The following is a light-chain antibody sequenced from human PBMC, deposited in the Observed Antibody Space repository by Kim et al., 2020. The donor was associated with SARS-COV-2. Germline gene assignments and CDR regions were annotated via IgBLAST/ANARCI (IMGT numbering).Light chain of an antibody. V-gene: IGKV3-11*01. CDR3: QQRSSWPGT. Sequence: EIVLTQSPAPLSLSPGDRATLSCRASQGVSNYLAWYQQKPGQAPRLLISDASNRATGIPARFSGSGSGTDFTLTISSLEPEDFTFYYCQQRSSWPGTFGQGTKVDIK. CDR1: QGVSNY. J-gene: IGKJ1*01. CDR2: DAS.